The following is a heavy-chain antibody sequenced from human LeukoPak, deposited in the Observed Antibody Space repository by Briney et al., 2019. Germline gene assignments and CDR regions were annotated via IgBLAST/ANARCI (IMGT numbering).Heavy chain of an antibody. CDR1: GFTFSSYW. CDR2: INSDGSST. J-gene: IGHJ4*02. V-gene: IGHV3-74*01. D-gene: IGHD3-10*01. CDR3: ARAPGGSEPFDY. Sequence: GGSLRLSCAASGFTFSSYWMHWVRQAPGNGLVWVSRINSDGSSTSYADSVKGRFTISRDNAKNTLYLQMNSLRAEDTAVYYCARAPGGSEPFDYWGQGTLVTVSS.